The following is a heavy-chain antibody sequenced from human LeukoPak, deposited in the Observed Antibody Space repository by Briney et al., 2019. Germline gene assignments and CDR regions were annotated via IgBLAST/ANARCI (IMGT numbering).Heavy chain of an antibody. CDR3: ARDPEGHGYYFDY. CDR2: IHTSGST. CDR1: GGSTSNYF. Sequence: SETLSLTCIVSGGSTSNYFCTWLRQSAGKGLEWIGRIHTSGSTNYNPSFKSRVSMSVDTSKNQFSLKLSSVTAADTAVYYCARDPEGHGYYFDYWGQGALVTVSS. J-gene: IGHJ4*02. V-gene: IGHV4-4*07. D-gene: IGHD3-3*01.